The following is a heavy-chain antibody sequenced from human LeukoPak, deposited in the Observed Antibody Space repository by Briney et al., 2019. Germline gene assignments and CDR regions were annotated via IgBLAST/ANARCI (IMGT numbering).Heavy chain of an antibody. CDR3: ARQAYSALYYFDY. J-gene: IGHJ4*02. D-gene: IGHD5-18*01. CDR1: GGSISSYY. CDR2: IYYSGST. Sequence: PSETLSLTCTVSGGSISSYYWSWIRQPPGKGLEWIGYIYYSGSTNYNPSLKSRVTISVDTPKNQFSLKLSSVTAADTAVYYCARQAYSALYYFDYWGQGTLVTVSS. V-gene: IGHV4-59*01.